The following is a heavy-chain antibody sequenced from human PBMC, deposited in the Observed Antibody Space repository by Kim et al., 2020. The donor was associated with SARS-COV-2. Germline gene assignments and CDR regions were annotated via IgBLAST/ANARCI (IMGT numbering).Heavy chain of an antibody. J-gene: IGHJ6*02. CDR1: GGSFSGYY. CDR3: ARGLLVRGVIGPTPTRPKLNGMDV. Sequence: SETLSLTCAVYGGSFSGYYWSWIRQPPGKGLEWIGEINHSGSTNYNPSLKSRVTISVDTSKNQFSLKLSSVTAADTAMYYCARGLLVRGVIGPTPTRPKLNGMDVWGQGTTVTVSS. D-gene: IGHD3-10*01. V-gene: IGHV4-34*01. CDR2: INHSGST.